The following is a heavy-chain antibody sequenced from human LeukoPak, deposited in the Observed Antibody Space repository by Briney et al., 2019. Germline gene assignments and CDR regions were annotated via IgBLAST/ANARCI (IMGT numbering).Heavy chain of an antibody. D-gene: IGHD1-7*01. CDR2: INPNSVGA. CDR1: GYTFTAYN. J-gene: IGHJ4*02. Sequence: ASVTVTCKAFGYTFTAYNIHWVRQAPGQGLEYMGCINPNSVGANYAEKFQGRITMTSDASITTAYMELSSLRSDDTAMFYCARSFNTGAKEGAAYWGQGTLVTVSS. CDR3: ARSFNTGAKEGAAY. V-gene: IGHV1-2*02.